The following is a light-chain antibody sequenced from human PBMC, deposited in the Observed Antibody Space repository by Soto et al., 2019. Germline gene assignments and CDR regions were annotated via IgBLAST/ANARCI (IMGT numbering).Light chain of an antibody. Sequence: QSALTQPRSVSGSPGQSVTISCTGTSSDVGGYNYVSWYQQHPGKAPKLVIYDVCKRPSGVPDRFSGSKSANTASLTISGLQAEDEADYYCCSYAGNSLWVFGGGTKLTVL. V-gene: IGLV2-11*01. CDR1: SSDVGGYNY. CDR2: DVC. CDR3: CSYAGNSLWV. J-gene: IGLJ3*02.